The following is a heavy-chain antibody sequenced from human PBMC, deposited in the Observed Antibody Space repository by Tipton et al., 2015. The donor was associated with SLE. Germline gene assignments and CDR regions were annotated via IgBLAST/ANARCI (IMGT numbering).Heavy chain of an antibody. Sequence: SLRLSCAASGFSLNTYAMNWVRQAPGKGLEWVSGITHSGGSTYYADSVKGRFTISGDSSKSTLYLQMNSLRAEDTAVYYCAKDLGMSITAHLGFDIWGQGTMVTVS. D-gene: IGHD6-6*01. V-gene: IGHV3-23*01. CDR3: AKDLGMSITAHLGFDI. J-gene: IGHJ3*02. CDR1: GFSLNTYA. CDR2: ITHSGGST.